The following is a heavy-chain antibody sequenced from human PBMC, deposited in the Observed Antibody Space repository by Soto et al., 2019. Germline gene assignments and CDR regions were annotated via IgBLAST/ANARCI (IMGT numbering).Heavy chain of an antibody. J-gene: IGHJ6*02. CDR2: ISAYNGDT. V-gene: IGHV1-18*01. CDR1: GYTFTRYG. D-gene: IGHD6-6*01. Sequence: ASVQVSCKASGYTFTRYGISWVRQAPGQGLEWMGWISAYNGDTNYAQKLQGRVTMTTDTSTSTAYMELRSLTSDDTAVYYCARGGSGQLPRGMDVWGQGTTVTVSS. CDR3: ARGGSGQLPRGMDV.